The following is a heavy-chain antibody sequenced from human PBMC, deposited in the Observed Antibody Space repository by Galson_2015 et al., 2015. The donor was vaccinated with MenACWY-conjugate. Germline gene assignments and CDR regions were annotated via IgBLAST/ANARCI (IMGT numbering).Heavy chain of an antibody. D-gene: IGHD3-10*01. J-gene: IGHJ6*02. Sequence: ATLSLTCTVSGGSISSYYWSWIRQPPGKGLEWIGYIYYSGSTNYNPSLKSRVTISVDTSKNQFSLKLSSVTAADTAVYYCAGALGSGSYYSPVRFYGMDVWGQGTTVTVSS. CDR2: IYYSGST. CDR3: AGALGSGSYYSPVRFYGMDV. V-gene: IGHV4-59*01. CDR1: GGSISSYY.